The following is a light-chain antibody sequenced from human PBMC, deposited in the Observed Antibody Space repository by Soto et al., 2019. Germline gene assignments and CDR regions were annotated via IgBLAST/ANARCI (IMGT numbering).Light chain of an antibody. CDR2: AAS. J-gene: IGKJ4*01. V-gene: IGKV1-6*01. CDR1: QGIRND. CDR3: LQDNNDPLT. Sequence: AVQMSQSPSSLSASVGDRVTITCQASQGIRNDLGWYQQKPGKAPKLLIYAASRLQSGVPSRFSGSGSGTDFTLTISSLQPEDFATYYCLQDNNDPLTFGGGTKVEIK.